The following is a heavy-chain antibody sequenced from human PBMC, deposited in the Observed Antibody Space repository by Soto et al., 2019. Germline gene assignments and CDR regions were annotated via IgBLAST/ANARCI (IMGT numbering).Heavy chain of an antibody. CDR2: IWYDGSNK. V-gene: IGHV3-33*01. D-gene: IGHD6-13*01. CDR3: ERDLRSSSWYGEFDY. Sequence: GGSLRLSCAASGFTFSSYGMHWVRQAPGKGLEWVAVIWYDGSNKYYADSVKGRFTISRDNSKNTLYLQMNSLRAEDTAVYYCERDLRSSSWYGEFDYWGQGTLVTVSS. J-gene: IGHJ4*02. CDR1: GFTFSSYG.